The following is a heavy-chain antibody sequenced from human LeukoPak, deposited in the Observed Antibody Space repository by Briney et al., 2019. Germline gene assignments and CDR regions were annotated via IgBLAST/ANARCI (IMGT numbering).Heavy chain of an antibody. V-gene: IGHV3-21*01. D-gene: IGHD6-13*01. CDR2: ISSSSSYI. CDR3: ARHVIAAAGTRRYFDL. J-gene: IGHJ2*01. CDR1: GFTFSSYS. Sequence: PGGSLRLSCAASGFTFSSYSMNWVRQAPGKGLEWVSSISSSSSYIYYADSVKGRFTISRDNAKNSLYLQMNSLRAEDTAVYYCARHVIAAAGTRRYFDLWGRGTLVTVSS.